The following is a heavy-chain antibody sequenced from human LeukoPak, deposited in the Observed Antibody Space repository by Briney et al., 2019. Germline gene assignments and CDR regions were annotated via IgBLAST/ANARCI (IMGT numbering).Heavy chain of an antibody. CDR1: GFTFSSSG. J-gene: IGHJ3*02. CDR3: ARRIVTYYYDSSGSLDAFDI. D-gene: IGHD3-22*01. Sequence: GGSLRLSCAASGFTFSSSGMHWVRQAPGKGLVWVSRINSDGSNTNYADSVKGRFTISRDNAKNTLYLQMNSLRAEDTAVYYCARRIVTYYYDSSGSLDAFDIWGQGTMVTVSS. CDR2: INSDGSNT. V-gene: IGHV3-74*01.